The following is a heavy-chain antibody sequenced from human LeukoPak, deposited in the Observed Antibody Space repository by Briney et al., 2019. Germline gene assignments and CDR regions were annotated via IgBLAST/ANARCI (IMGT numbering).Heavy chain of an antibody. CDR3: AKATFGGVIALFDY. CDR2: ISGSGGST. CDR1: GFTFSSYA. Sequence: GGSPRLSCAASGFTFSSYAMSWVRQAPGKGLEWVSAISGSGGSTYYADSVKGRFTISRDNSKNTLYLQMNSLRAEDTAVYYCAKATFGGVIALFDYWGQGTLVTVSS. J-gene: IGHJ4*02. V-gene: IGHV3-23*01. D-gene: IGHD3-16*02.